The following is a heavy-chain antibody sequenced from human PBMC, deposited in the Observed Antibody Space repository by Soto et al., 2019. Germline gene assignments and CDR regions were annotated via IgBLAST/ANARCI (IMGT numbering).Heavy chain of an antibody. CDR3: ARDAVSGSGSYSYGMDV. Sequence: QVQLVESGGGVVQPGRSLRLSCAASGFTFSSYGMHWVRQAPGKGLEWVAVIWYDGSNKYYADSVKGRFTISRDNSKNPLYLQMNSLRAEDTAVYYCARDAVSGSGSYSYGMDVWGQGTTVTVSS. V-gene: IGHV3-33*01. D-gene: IGHD3-10*01. CDR2: IWYDGSNK. J-gene: IGHJ6*02. CDR1: GFTFSSYG.